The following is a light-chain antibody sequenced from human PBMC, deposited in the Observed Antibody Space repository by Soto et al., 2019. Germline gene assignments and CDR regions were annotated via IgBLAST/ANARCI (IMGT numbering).Light chain of an antibody. J-gene: IGLJ1*01. CDR2: DVS. Sequence: QSVLTQPRSVSGSPGQSVTISCTGTSSDVGAYNYVSWYQQHPGKAPKSMIYDVSKRPSGVPDRFSGSKSGNTASLTISGLQAEDEADYYCCSYAGTYSDVFGTGTKVTVL. CDR1: SSDVGAYNY. V-gene: IGLV2-11*01. CDR3: CSYAGTYSDV.